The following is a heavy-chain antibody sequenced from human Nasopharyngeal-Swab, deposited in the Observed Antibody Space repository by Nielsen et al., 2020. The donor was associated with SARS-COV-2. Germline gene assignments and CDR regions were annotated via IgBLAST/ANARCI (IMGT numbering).Heavy chain of an antibody. CDR3: ASTPLDSSGYYYAFHY. V-gene: IGHV3-30-3*01. D-gene: IGHD3-22*01. Sequence: GGSLRLSCAASGFTFSRYTMHWVRQAPGKGLEWVAVISYDGSNKYYADSVKGRFTISRDISKNTLYLQMNSLRAEDTAVFYCASTPLDSSGYYYAFHYCVRGTLVTVSS. CDR1: GFTFSRYT. CDR2: ISYDGSNK. J-gene: IGHJ4*02.